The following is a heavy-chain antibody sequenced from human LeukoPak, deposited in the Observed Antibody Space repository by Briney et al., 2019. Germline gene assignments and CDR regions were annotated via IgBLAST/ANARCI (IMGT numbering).Heavy chain of an antibody. D-gene: IGHD3-22*01. Sequence: ASVKVSCKASGYTFTSYYMHWVRQAPGQGLEWMGIINPSGGSTSYAQKFQGRVTMTRDMSTSTVYMELSSLRSEDTAVYYCARAPLYYDSSGYYHDGGWFDPWGQGTLVTVSS. CDR1: GYTFTSYY. V-gene: IGHV1-46*01. CDR3: ARAPLYYDSSGYYHDGGWFDP. J-gene: IGHJ5*02. CDR2: INPSGGST.